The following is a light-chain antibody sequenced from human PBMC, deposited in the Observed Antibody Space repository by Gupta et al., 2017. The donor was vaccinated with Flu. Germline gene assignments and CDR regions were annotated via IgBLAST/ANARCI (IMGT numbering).Light chain of an antibody. Sequence: GDRVSIACRASQSISSYLNWYQQNPGKVPKLLIYTTSSWQSGVPSRFSGSGSGTDFTLTISSLQPEDFATYYCHQSYSSPPTFGQGTKLEIK. V-gene: IGKV1-39*01. CDR3: HQSYSSPPT. J-gene: IGKJ2*01. CDR1: QSISSY. CDR2: TTS.